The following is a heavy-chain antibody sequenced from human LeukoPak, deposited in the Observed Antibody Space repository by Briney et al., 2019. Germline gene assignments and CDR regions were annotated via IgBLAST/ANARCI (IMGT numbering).Heavy chain of an antibody. Sequence: PGGSLTLSCAASGFTFEDFGMTWVRQVPGKGLEWVSGINWNGVKTHYADSVKGRFTISRDNAKNTLYLEMNSLRVDDTALYHCARDSGIWFGTRDAFDIWGQGTMVTVST. D-gene: IGHD3-10*01. CDR2: INWNGVKT. CDR3: ARDSGIWFGTRDAFDI. J-gene: IGHJ3*02. V-gene: IGHV3-20*01. CDR1: GFTFEDFG.